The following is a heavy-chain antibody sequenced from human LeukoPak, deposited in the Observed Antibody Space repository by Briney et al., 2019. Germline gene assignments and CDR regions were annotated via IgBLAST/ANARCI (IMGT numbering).Heavy chain of an antibody. Sequence: VASVKVSCKASGYTFTGYYMHWVRQAPGQGLEWMGWINPNSGGTNYAQKFQGWVTMTRDTSISTAYMELSRLRSDDTAVYYCARDLSPLYGSGSYDAFDIWGQGTMVTVSS. CDR2: INPNSGGT. CDR1: GYTFTGYY. CDR3: ARDLSPLYGSGSYDAFDI. D-gene: IGHD3-10*01. V-gene: IGHV1-2*04. J-gene: IGHJ3*02.